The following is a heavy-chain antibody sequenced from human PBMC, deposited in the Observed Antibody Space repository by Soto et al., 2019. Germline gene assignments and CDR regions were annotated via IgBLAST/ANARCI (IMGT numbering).Heavy chain of an antibody. V-gene: IGHV3-23*01. CDR1: GFTFSSYA. J-gene: IGHJ4*02. Sequence: GGSLRLSCAASGFTFSSYAMSWVRQAPGKGLEWVSAISGSGGSTYYADSVKGRLTISRDNSKKTLYLQMNSLRAEDTAVYYCAKDRVGDDYGDPLDYWGQGTLVTVSS. D-gene: IGHD4-17*01. CDR3: AKDRVGDDYGDPLDY. CDR2: ISGSGGST.